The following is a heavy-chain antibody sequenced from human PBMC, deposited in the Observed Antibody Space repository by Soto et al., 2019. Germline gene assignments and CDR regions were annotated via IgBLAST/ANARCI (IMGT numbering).Heavy chain of an antibody. D-gene: IGHD6-19*01. J-gene: IGHJ4*02. CDR2: IFYSGST. CDR1: GGSISGHY. CDR3: ARVGSSGWSPDY. V-gene: IGHV4-59*11. Sequence: SETVSLTCSVSGGSISGHYWTWIRQSPGKGLEWIGYIFYSGSTNYNPSLKSRVTISVDTSKNQFSLKMSSVTAADTAVYYCARVGSSGWSPDYWGRGTLVTVSS.